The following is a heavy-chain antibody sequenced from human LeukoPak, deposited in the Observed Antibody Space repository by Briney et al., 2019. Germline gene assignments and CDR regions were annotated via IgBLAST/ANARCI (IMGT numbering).Heavy chain of an antibody. CDR1: GGTFSSYA. CDR3: ARAIRYGSGSYYTPTNWFDP. Sequence: SVKVSCKASGGTFSSYAISWVRQAPGQGLEWMGGIIPIFGTANYAQKFQGRVTITADESTSTAYMELSSLRSEDTAVYYCARAIRYGSGSYYTPTNWFDPWGQGTLVTVSS. V-gene: IGHV1-69*13. J-gene: IGHJ5*02. D-gene: IGHD3-10*01. CDR2: IIPIFGTA.